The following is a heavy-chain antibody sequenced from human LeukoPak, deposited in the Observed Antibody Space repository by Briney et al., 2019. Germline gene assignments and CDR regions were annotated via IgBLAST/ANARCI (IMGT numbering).Heavy chain of an antibody. D-gene: IGHD3-10*01. Sequence: GGSLRLSCAASGFTVSGTYMAWVRQAPGKGLDWVSVIYTRGGTYDAASVKGRFTISRDTSKNTLDLQMNSLRLEDAGVYYCVKGSGITGRHGYYYYLDVWGNGTTVTVSS. CDR3: VKGSGITGRHGYYYYLDV. V-gene: IGHV3-66*01. CDR1: GFTVSGTY. J-gene: IGHJ6*03. CDR2: IYTRGGT.